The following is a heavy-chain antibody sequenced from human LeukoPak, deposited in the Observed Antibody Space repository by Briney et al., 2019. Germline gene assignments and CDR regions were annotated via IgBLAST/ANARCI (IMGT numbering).Heavy chain of an antibody. D-gene: IGHD2-2*01. CDR2: IWYDGSNK. V-gene: IGHV3-33*06. Sequence: AGGSLRLSCAASGFTFSSYWMSWVRQAPGKGLEWVAVIWYDGSNKYYADSVKGRFTISRDNSKNTLYLQMNSLRAEDTAVYYCAKEPREYCSSTSCPNWFDSWGQGTLVTVSS. CDR3: AKEPREYCSSTSCPNWFDS. J-gene: IGHJ5*01. CDR1: GFTFSSYW.